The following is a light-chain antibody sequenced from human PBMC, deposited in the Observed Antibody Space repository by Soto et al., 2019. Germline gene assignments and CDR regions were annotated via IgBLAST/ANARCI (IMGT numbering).Light chain of an antibody. J-gene: IGLJ1*01. CDR3: AAWDDSLNGQV. CDR2: SDY. V-gene: IGLV1-44*01. CDR1: RSNIGSKT. Sequence: QAVVSQPPSASGTPGQRVTISCSGSRSNIGSKTVNWYQQLPGAAPKLLIYSDYQRPPGIPDRFSGSKSGTSASLAISELQSEDEADYYCAAWDDSLNGQVFGTGTKLTVL.